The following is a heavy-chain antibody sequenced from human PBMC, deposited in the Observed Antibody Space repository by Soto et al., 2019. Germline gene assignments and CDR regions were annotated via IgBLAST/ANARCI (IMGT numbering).Heavy chain of an antibody. CDR3: ARRRGNCSGGHCYSDFDY. J-gene: IGHJ4*02. V-gene: IGHV4-39*01. CDR1: GGSISSPTYY. CDR2: IYYSGTT. Sequence: QLQLQESGPGLVKPSETLSLTCTVSGGSISSPTYYWAWIRQPPGKGLEWIGMIYYSGTTYYNPSLKSRVTMSVDTSMNQFSLELSSVTAADTAVYYCARRRGNCSGGHCYSDFDYWGQGTLVTVSS. D-gene: IGHD2-15*01.